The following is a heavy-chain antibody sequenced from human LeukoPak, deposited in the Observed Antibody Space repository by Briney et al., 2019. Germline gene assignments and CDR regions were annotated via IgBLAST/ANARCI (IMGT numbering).Heavy chain of an antibody. J-gene: IGHJ3*02. CDR2: FYYSGST. D-gene: IGHD3-10*01. CDR3: ARRAYGSGIDSFDI. CDR1: GGSISSSNYY. Sequence: PSETLSLTCNVSGGSISSSNYYWGWIRQPPGKGLEWIGSFYYSGSTYYNPSLKSRVTISVDTFKNQFSLRLMSVTAADTAVYFVARRAYGSGIDSFDIWGQGTMVTVS. V-gene: IGHV4-39*01.